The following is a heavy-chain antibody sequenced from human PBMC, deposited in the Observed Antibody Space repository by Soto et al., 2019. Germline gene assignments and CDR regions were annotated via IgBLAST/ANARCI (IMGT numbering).Heavy chain of an antibody. Sequence: QLQLQESGSGLVKPSQTLSLTCAVSGGSISSGGYSWSWIRQPPGKGLEWIGYIYHSGSTYYNPSLKSRVTISVDRSKNHFSLKLSSVTAADTAVYYCASYRWLQPRSDYWGQGTLVTVSS. V-gene: IGHV4-30-2*01. CDR3: ASYRWLQPRSDY. CDR1: GGSISSGGYS. J-gene: IGHJ4*02. CDR2: IYHSGST. D-gene: IGHD5-12*01.